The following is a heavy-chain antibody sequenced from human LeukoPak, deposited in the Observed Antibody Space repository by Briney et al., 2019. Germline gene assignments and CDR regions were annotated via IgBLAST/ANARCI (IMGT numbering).Heavy chain of an antibody. CDR1: GGSISSGSYY. CDR3: AGSYYDFWSGYSVSAYFDY. CDR2: IYTSGST. Sequence: SQTLSLTCTVSGGSISSGSYYWSWIRQPAGKGLEWIGRIYTSGSTNYNPSLKSRVTMSVDTSKNQFSLKLSSVTAADTAVYYCAGSYYDFWSGYSVSAYFDYWGQGTLVTVSS. J-gene: IGHJ4*02. D-gene: IGHD3-3*01. V-gene: IGHV4-61*02.